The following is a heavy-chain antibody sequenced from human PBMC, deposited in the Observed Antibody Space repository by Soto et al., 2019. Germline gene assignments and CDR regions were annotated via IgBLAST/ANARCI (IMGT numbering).Heavy chain of an antibody. CDR1: GYTFSTYG. V-gene: IGHV1-18*01. D-gene: IGHD1-1*01. CDR2: VSPYNGNT. CDR3: VRGGILEANRPYYYYGLDV. J-gene: IGHJ6*02. Sequence: ASVKVSCKVFGYTFSTYGLSWGRQAPGQGLEWMGWVSPYNGNTYYAPGLQVRVTMTTDTSTNTAYMSLRSLRSDDTAIYYCVRGGILEANRPYYYYGLDVWGQGTPVAVSS.